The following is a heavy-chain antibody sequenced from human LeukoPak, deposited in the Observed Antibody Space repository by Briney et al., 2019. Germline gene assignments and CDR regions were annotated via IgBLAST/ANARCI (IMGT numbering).Heavy chain of an antibody. D-gene: IGHD1-26*01. CDR2: IIPIFGTA. J-gene: IGHJ4*02. CDR1: GGTFSSYA. Sequence: SVTVSCTASGGTFSSYAISWVRQAPGQGLEWMGGIIPIFGTANYAQKFQGRVTITADESTSTAYMELSSLRSEDTAVYYCARAYPGAPGLFDYWGQGTLVTVSS. CDR3: ARAYPGAPGLFDY. V-gene: IGHV1-69*01.